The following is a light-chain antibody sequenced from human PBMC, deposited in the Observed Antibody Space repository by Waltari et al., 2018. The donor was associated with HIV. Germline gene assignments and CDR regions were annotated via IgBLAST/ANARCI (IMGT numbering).Light chain of an antibody. CDR2: DAS. Sequence: EIVLTQSPATLSLYPGERATLSCRASQSVSNYLAWYQQKPGQAPRLLIYDASTRATGIPPRFSGSGSGTDFTLTVSSLEPEDFAVYYCQQRSNWLYNFGQGTKLEIK. J-gene: IGKJ2*01. CDR1: QSVSNY. CDR3: QQRSNWLYN. V-gene: IGKV3-11*01.